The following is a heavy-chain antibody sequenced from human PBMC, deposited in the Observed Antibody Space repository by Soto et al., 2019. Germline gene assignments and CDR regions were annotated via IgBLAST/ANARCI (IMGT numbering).Heavy chain of an antibody. J-gene: IGHJ6*02. D-gene: IGHD3-22*01. CDR3: ARAQYCYDSSGLFKGNRRYYYYGMDV. Sequence: ASVKVSCKASGYTFTSYGISWVRQAPGQGLEWMGWISAYNGNTNYAQKLQGRVTMTTDTSTSTAYMELSSLRSEDTAVYYCARAQYCYDSSGLFKGNRRYYYYGMDVWGQGTTVTVSS. V-gene: IGHV1-18*01. CDR1: GYTFTSYG. CDR2: ISAYNGNT.